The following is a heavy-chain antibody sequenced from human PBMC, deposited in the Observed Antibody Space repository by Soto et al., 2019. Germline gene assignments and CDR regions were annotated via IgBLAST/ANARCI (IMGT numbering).Heavy chain of an antibody. J-gene: IGHJ6*02. D-gene: IGHD2-8*01. V-gene: IGHV4-4*02. CDR2: IFHSGNT. Sequence: QVQLQASGTGLVKPSGTLSLTCAVSSGSIGTTNWWSWVRQTPGKGLEWIGEIFHSGNTYYNPSLASRVTISVDTSKNQFSLNLRSVTAADTAVYYCARRTWGMDVWCQGTTVTVSS. CDR3: ARRTWGMDV. CDR1: SGSIGTTNW.